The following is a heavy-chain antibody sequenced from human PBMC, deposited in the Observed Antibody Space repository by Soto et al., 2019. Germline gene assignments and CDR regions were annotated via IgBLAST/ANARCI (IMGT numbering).Heavy chain of an antibody. Sequence: SQTLSLTCAISGDSVSSNSAAWNWIRQSPSRGLEWLGRTYYRSKWYNDYAVSVKSRITINPDTSKNQFSLQLNSVTPEDTAVYYCARDQGIAAEDYYYYYGMDVWGQETTVTVSS. J-gene: IGHJ6*02. CDR2: TYYRSKWYN. CDR3: ARDQGIAAEDYYYYYGMDV. CDR1: GDSVSSNSAA. V-gene: IGHV6-1*01. D-gene: IGHD6-13*01.